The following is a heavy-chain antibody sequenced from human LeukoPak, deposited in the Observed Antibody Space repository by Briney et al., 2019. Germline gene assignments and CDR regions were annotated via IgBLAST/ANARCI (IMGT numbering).Heavy chain of an antibody. Sequence: GGSLRLSCAASGFTFSSYWMHWVRQAPGKGLVWVSRINTDGSSTSYADSVKGRFTISRDNAKNTLYLQMNSLRAEDTAVYYCARGGWIQLWPHPYYFDYWGQGTLVTVSS. V-gene: IGHV3-74*01. CDR2: INTDGSST. CDR1: GFTFSSYW. CDR3: ARGGWIQLWPHPYYFDY. J-gene: IGHJ4*02. D-gene: IGHD5-18*01.